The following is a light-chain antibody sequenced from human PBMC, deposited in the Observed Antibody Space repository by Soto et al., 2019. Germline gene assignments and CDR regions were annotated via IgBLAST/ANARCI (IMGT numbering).Light chain of an antibody. CDR1: QSISSY. CDR2: AAS. V-gene: IGKV1-39*01. Sequence: DIQMTQSPSSLSASVGDRVTITCRASQSISSYLNWYQQKPGKAPKLLIYAASSLQSWVPSRFSGSGSGTDFTLTISSLQPEDFATYYCQQSYSTLTFGPGTKVDI. CDR3: QQSYSTLT. J-gene: IGKJ3*01.